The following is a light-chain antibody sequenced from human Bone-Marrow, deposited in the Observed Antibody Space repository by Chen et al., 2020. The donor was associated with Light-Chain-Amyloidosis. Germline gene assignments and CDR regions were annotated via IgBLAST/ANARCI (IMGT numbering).Light chain of an antibody. CDR2: EVT. CDR1: SSDVGGDNH. Sequence: QSALTQPASVSGSPGQSITISCTGTSSDVGGDNHVSWYQQHPDKAPKLMIYEVTNRPSWVPSRFSRSKSDNTASLSISVRQTDDEADYCCSSCTLANPLVFGSGTTLTVL. CDR3: SSCTLANPLV. J-gene: IGLJ1*01. V-gene: IGLV2-14*01.